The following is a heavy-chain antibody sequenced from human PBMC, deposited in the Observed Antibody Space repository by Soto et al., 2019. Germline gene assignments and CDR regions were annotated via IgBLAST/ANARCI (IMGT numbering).Heavy chain of an antibody. CDR1: GGSISSYY. Sequence: PWETLSLTCTVSGGSISSYYWCWTRQPAGKGLEWIGRFYPSGKTNYNPSLQSRLTISADTSRNQFSLNLTSVTAADTAVYYCARCGLDYGMDVWGQGTTVTVSS. CDR3: ARCGLDYGMDV. D-gene: IGHD3-16*01. CDR2: FYPSGKT. V-gene: IGHV4-4*07. J-gene: IGHJ6*02.